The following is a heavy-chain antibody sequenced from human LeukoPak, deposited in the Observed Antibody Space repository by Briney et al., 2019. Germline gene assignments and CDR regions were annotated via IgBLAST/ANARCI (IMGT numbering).Heavy chain of an antibody. D-gene: IGHD3-22*01. CDR3: AKGANYYNSSGYYNEYYCDF. J-gene: IGHJ4*02. CDR2: LSGSGGST. V-gene: IGHV3-23*01. Sequence: GGSLRLSCAASGFTFSRHAMSWVRQAPGKGLEWVSALSGSGGSTYYADSVKGRFTISRDNSKNTLYLQMNSLRAEDTAVYYCAKGANYYNSSGYYNEYYCDFWGQGTLVIVSS. CDR1: GFTFSRHA.